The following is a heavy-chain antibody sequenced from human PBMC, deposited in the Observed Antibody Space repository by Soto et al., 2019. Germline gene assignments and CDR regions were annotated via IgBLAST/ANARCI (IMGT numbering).Heavy chain of an antibody. CDR2: ISDXSEGA. Sequence: GXSPRLSCAASGFTFSSHAMSWVRQAPGNGLEWIXSISDXSEGAYYADSXXGRFTISXXNSNNTLFMQMNSMRAEDTAVYYCARDLWWYLHWGQGTLVTVSS. V-gene: IGHV3-23*01. J-gene: IGHJ4*02. CDR1: GFTFSSHA. D-gene: IGHD2-15*01. CDR3: ARDLWWYLH.